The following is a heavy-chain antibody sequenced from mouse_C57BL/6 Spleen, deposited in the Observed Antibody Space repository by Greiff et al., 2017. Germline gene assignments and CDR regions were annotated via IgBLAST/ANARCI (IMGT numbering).Heavy chain of an antibody. CDR1: GYSFTGYY. V-gene: IGHV1-42*01. D-gene: IGHD2-3*01. CDR2: INPSTGGT. J-gene: IGHJ3*01. Sequence: VQLKESGPELVKPGASVTISCKASGYSFTGYYMTWVKQSPEKSLEWIGEINPSTGGTTYNQKFKAKATLTVDKSSSTAYLQLQSLTAEDSAVYYCARNLYDNPFAYWGQGTLVTVSA. CDR3: ARNLYDNPFAY.